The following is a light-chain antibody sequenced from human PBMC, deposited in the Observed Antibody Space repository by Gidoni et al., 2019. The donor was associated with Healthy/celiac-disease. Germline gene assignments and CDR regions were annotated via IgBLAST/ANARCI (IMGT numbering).Light chain of an antibody. J-gene: IGKJ1*01. CDR3: QQRSNWPPT. Sequence: EIVLTQSPATLSLSPGERATLSCRASQSVSSSSSMLASNRATGIPARFSGSGSGTDFTLTISSLEPEDFAVYYCQQRSNWPPTFGQGTKVEIK. V-gene: IGKV3-11*01. CDR1: QSVSSS. CDR2: LAS.